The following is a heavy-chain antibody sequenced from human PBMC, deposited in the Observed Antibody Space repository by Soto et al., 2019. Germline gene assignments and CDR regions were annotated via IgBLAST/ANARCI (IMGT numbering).Heavy chain of an antibody. J-gene: IGHJ6*02. CDR1: EYNIVDFC. V-gene: IGHV5-10-1*01. CDR2: IDPSDSYT. Sequence: GAEYNIVDFCISRISQIQGKGLEWMGRIDPSDSYTNYSPSFQGHVTISADKSISTAYLQWSSLKASDTAMYYCARRGAASRYYYYSGMDVWGQGTTVTVYS. CDR3: ARRGAASRYYYYSGMDV. D-gene: IGHD3-10*01.